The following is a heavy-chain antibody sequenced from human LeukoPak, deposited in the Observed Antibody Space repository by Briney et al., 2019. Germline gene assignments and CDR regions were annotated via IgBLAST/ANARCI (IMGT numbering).Heavy chain of an antibody. Sequence: GASVKVSCKASGYTFTSYYMHWVRQAPGQGLEWMGIVNPSGGSTSYAQKFQGRVTMTRDMSTSTVYMELSSLRSEDTAVYYCARWGSIAARPDNWFDPWGQGTLVTVSS. J-gene: IGHJ5*02. CDR2: VNPSGGST. V-gene: IGHV1-46*01. D-gene: IGHD6-6*01. CDR3: ARWGSIAARPDNWFDP. CDR1: GYTFTSYY.